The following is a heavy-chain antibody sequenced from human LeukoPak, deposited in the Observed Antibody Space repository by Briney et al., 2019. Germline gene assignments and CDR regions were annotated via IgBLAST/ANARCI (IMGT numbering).Heavy chain of an antibody. Sequence: SETLSLTCAVYGGSFSGYYWSWIRQPPGKGLEWIGEINHSGSTNYNPSLKSRVTISVDTSKNQFSLKLSSVTAADTAVYYCARGDYYDSSGTYYYGMDVWGQGTTVTVSS. J-gene: IGHJ6*02. V-gene: IGHV4-34*01. CDR2: INHSGST. CDR1: GGSFSGYY. CDR3: ARGDYYDSSGTYYYGMDV. D-gene: IGHD3-22*01.